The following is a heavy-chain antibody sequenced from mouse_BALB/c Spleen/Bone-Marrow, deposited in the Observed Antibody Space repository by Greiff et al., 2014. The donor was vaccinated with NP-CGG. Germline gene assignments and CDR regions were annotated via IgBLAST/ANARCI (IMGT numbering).Heavy chain of an antibody. J-gene: IGHJ3*01. CDR2: IYPANGNT. V-gene: IGHV14-3*02. Sequence: GQLQQSGAELVKPGASVKLSCTASGFNIIYPYIHRGKRRPEQGLEWIGRIYPANGNTKYDPKFQGKATITADTSSNTAYLHLNSLTSEDTAVYYCARSPGEVNYWGQGTLVTVSA. D-gene: IGHD1-3*01. CDR3: ARSPGEVNY. CDR1: GFNIIYPY.